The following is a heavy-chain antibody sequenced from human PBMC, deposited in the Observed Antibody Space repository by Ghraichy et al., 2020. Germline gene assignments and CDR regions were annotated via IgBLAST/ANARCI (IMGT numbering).Heavy chain of an antibody. Sequence: SETLSLTCAISGDSVSSNSAAWNWIRQSPSRGLEWLGRTYYRSKWYNDYAVSVKSRITINPDTSKNQFSLQLNSVTPEDTAVYYCARELTEVEQLVGIDYWGQGTLVTVSS. V-gene: IGHV6-1*01. CDR1: GDSVSSNSAA. CDR3: ARELTEVEQLVGIDY. CDR2: TYYRSKWYN. J-gene: IGHJ4*02. D-gene: IGHD6-6*01.